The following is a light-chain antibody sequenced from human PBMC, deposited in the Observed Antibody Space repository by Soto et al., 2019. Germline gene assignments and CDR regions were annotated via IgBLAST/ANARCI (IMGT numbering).Light chain of an antibody. Sequence: QSVLTQPASVSASPGQSITISCTGTSSDVGDYNYVSWYQQHPGKAPELMIYEVSNRPSGVSNRFSGSKSGNTASLTISGLQAEDEADYYCRSYTSRRTQVFGTGTKLTVL. CDR2: EVS. V-gene: IGLV2-14*01. CDR3: RSYTSRRTQV. J-gene: IGLJ1*01. CDR1: SSDVGDYNY.